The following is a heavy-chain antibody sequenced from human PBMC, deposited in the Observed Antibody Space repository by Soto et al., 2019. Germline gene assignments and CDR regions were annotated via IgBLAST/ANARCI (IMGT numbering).Heavy chain of an antibody. Sequence: GGSLRLSCAASGFTFSNAWMNWVRQAPGKGLEWVGRIKSKTDGGTTDYAAPVKGRFTISRDDSKNTLYLQMNSLKTEDTAVYYCTTGSGITIFGVVIPRPFDYWGQGTXVTVSS. CDR3: TTGSGITIFGVVIPRPFDY. V-gene: IGHV3-15*07. CDR2: IKSKTDGGTT. J-gene: IGHJ4*02. CDR1: GFTFSNAW. D-gene: IGHD3-3*01.